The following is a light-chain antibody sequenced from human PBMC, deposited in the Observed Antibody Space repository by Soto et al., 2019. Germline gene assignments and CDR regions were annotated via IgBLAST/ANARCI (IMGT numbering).Light chain of an antibody. CDR3: QQRSTWPT. Sequence: IVMTQSPATLSLSPGKRATLSCRASESVDFHLAWYQQKPGQAPRLLIYDASVRATGTPARFSGSGSGTDFTLTISSLEPEDFALYYCQQRSTWPTFGQGTRLEIK. CDR2: DAS. V-gene: IGKV3-11*01. CDR1: ESVDFH. J-gene: IGKJ5*01.